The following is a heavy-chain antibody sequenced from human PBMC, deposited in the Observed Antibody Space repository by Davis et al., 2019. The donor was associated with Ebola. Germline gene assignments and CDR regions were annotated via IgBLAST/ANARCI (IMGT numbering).Heavy chain of an antibody. CDR2: ISAYNGNT. CDR1: GGTFSSYA. D-gene: IGHD7-27*01. J-gene: IGHJ2*01. CDR3: ARDSHRLGMGGYFDL. Sequence: ASVKVSCKASGGTFSSYAISWVRQAPGQGLEWMGWISAYNGNTNYAQKLQGRVTMTTDTSTSTAYMELRSLRSDDTAVYYCARDSHRLGMGGYFDLWGRGTLVTVSS. V-gene: IGHV1-18*01.